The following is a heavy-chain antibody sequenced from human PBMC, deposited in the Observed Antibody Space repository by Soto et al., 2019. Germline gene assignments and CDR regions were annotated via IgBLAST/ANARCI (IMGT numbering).Heavy chain of an antibody. Sequence: QVQLVQSGAEVKKPGSSVKVSCKASGGTFSSSAISWVRQAPGQGLEWMGGIIPIFGTANYAQKFQGRVTITADESTSTSYMELSSLRSEDTAVYYCASLLRGYSGTGDYWGQGTLVTVSS. D-gene: IGHD5-12*01. CDR3: ASLLRGYSGTGDY. V-gene: IGHV1-69*12. CDR1: GGTFSSSA. J-gene: IGHJ4*02. CDR2: IIPIFGTA.